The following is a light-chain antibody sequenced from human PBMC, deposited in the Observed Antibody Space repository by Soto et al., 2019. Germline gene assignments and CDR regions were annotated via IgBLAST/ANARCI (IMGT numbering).Light chain of an antibody. Sequence: DIQMTQSPSSLSASVGDRVPITCRASQGISNYVAWYQQKPGKVPKLLIYAASTLQSGVPSRFSGSGSRTDFTLTISSLQPEDVATYYCQKYNSAPQTFGQRTKVEIK. CDR2: AAS. J-gene: IGKJ1*01. CDR3: QKYNSAPQT. CDR1: QGISNY. V-gene: IGKV1-27*01.